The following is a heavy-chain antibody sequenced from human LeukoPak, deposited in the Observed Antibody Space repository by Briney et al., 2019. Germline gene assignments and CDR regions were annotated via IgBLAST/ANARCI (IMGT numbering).Heavy chain of an antibody. D-gene: IGHD3-10*01. J-gene: IGHJ4*01. V-gene: IGHV3-23*01. CDR1: GFTFSSYA. CDR3: AKDRGLLWFRKYYFDY. Sequence: PGGSLRLSCAASGFTFSSYAMSWVRQAPGKGLEWVSAISGSGGSTYYADSVKGRFTISRDNSKNTLYLQMNSLRAEDTAVYYCAKDRGLLWFRKYYFDYWGHRTLVTVSS. CDR2: ISGSGGST.